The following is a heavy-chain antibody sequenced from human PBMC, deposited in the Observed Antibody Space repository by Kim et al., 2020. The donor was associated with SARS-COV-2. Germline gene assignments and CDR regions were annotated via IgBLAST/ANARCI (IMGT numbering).Heavy chain of an antibody. D-gene: IGHD6-19*01. V-gene: IGHV3-21*01. Sequence: YCADSVKGRFTISRDQPKNSLYLQMNSLRAEDTAVYYCASGMAVAGTDYWGQGTLVTVSS. CDR3: ASGMAVAGTDY. J-gene: IGHJ4*02.